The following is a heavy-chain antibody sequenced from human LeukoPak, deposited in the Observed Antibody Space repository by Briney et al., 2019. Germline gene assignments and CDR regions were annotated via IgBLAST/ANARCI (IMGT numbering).Heavy chain of an antibody. Sequence: PGGSLRLSCAASGFTFSSYAMSWVRQAPGKGLEWVSAISGGGGSTYYADSVKGRFTISRDNSKNTLYLQMNSLRAEDTAVYYCAKDGSIWSQYYFDYWGQGTLVTVSS. V-gene: IGHV3-23*01. CDR2: ISGGGGST. CDR3: AKDGSIWSQYYFDY. D-gene: IGHD3-10*01. CDR1: GFTFSSYA. J-gene: IGHJ4*02.